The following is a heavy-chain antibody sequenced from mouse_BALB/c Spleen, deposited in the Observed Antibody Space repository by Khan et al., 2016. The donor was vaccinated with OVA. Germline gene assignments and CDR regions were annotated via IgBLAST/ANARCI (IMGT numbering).Heavy chain of an antibody. Sequence: LQQSGSELVRPGASVKLSCKASGYTFTSYWMHWVTQRPGQGLEWIGDIYPGSGSTNYDEKFKSKATLTVDTSSSPAYMHLSSLTSEDSAVYYCTRWSYWCAYWGQGTLVAVSA. CDR3: TRWSYWCAY. V-gene: IGHV1S22*01. CDR2: IYPGSGST. D-gene: IGHD2-12*01. J-gene: IGHJ3*01. CDR1: GYTFTSYW.